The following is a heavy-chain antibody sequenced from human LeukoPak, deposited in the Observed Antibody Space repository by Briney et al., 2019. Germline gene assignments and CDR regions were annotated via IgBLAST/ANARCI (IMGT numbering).Heavy chain of an antibody. J-gene: IGHJ6*03. V-gene: IGHV3-23*01. CDR2: ISGSGGST. D-gene: IGHD4-11*01. CDR3: AKSMTTVTDSYYYYYYMDV. Sequence: PGGSLRLSCAASGFTFSSYAMSWVRQAPGKGLEWVSAISGSGGSTYYADSVKGRFTISRDNSKNTLYLQMNSLRAEDTAVYYCAKSMTTVTDSYYYYYYMDVWGKGTTVTVSS. CDR1: GFTFSSYA.